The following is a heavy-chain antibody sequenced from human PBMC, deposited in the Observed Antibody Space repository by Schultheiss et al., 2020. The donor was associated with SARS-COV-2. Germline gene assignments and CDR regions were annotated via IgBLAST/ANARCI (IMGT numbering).Heavy chain of an antibody. J-gene: IGHJ6*02. D-gene: IGHD4-11*01. CDR1: GYTFTSYG. Sequence: ASVKVSCKASGYTFTSYGISWVRQAPGQGLEWMGWISAYNGNTNYAQKLQGRVTMTTDTSTSTAYMELRSLRSDDTAVYYCARDATVEDYYYYGMDVWGQGTMVTVSS. CDR3: ARDATVEDYYYYGMDV. V-gene: IGHV1-18*01. CDR2: ISAYNGNT.